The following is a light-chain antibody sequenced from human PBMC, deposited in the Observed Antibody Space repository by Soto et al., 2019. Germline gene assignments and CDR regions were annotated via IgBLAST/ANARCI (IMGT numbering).Light chain of an antibody. J-gene: IGKJ2*01. V-gene: IGKV1-5*03. CDR3: QQYNSYLYT. CDR2: GAS. Sequence: DIQMTQSPSTLSASVGDRVTITCRASQSIGHWLAWYQQKPGKAPKVLIYGASSLESGAPSRFSGSGSGTEFTLTISSLQPDDFATYYCQQYNSYLYTFGQGTKLEIK. CDR1: QSIGHW.